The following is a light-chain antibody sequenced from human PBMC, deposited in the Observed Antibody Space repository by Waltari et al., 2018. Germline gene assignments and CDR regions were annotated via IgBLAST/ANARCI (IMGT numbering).Light chain of an antibody. J-gene: IGKJ1*01. CDR2: GAS. CDR1: ESVYRSS. Sequence: IVLTQSPGTLSLSPGERASLSCRASESVYRSSLAWYQQNPGQPPMLLMYGASTRATGIPDRFSGSSGSGSDFTRIIIRLGPEDFAVYYCQHYGGSSSFGQGTKVEIK. V-gene: IGKV3-20*01. CDR3: QHYGGSSS.